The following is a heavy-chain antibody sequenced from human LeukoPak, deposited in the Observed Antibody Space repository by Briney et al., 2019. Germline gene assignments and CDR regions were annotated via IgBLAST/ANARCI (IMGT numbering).Heavy chain of an antibody. J-gene: IGHJ5*02. D-gene: IGHD1-1*01. CDR1: GGSISSYY. Sequence: SETLSLTCTVSGGSISSYYWSWIRQPPGKGLEWIGYIYYSGSTNYNPSLKSRVTISVDTSKNQFSLKLSSVTAADTAVYYCARGRYRGWFDPWGQGTLVTVSS. CDR2: IYYSGST. V-gene: IGHV4-59*12. CDR3: ARGRYRGWFDP.